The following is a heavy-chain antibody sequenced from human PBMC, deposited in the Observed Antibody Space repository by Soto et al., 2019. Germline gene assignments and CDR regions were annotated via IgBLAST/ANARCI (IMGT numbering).Heavy chain of an antibody. V-gene: IGHV1-46*01. Sequence: ASVKVSCKASGYTFTSYYMHWVRQAPGQGLEWMGIINPSGGSTSYAQKFQGRVTMTRDTSTSTVYMELSSLRSEDTAVYYCARDEGGSYQSAGWFDPWGQGTLVTVSS. CDR3: ARDEGGSYQSAGWFDP. J-gene: IGHJ5*02. CDR1: GYTFTSYY. D-gene: IGHD1-26*01. CDR2: INPSGGST.